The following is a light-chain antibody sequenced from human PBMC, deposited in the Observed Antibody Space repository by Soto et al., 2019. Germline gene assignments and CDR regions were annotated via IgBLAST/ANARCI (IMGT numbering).Light chain of an antibody. CDR3: ASYTSSSTSVI. V-gene: IGLV2-14*01. CDR1: SSDVGGYKY. Sequence: QSALTQPASVSGSPGQSITISCTGTSSDVGGYKYVSGYQQHPDKAPKLIIFEVSNRPSGISSRFSGSKSGNTASLTISGLQAEDEADYDCASYTSSSTSVIFGRGTKLTVL. J-gene: IGLJ2*01. CDR2: EVS.